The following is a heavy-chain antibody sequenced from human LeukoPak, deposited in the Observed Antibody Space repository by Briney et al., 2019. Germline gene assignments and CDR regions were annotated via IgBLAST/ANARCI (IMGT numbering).Heavy chain of an antibody. CDR2: ISYMGDHR. D-gene: IGHD6-25*01. Sequence: GEPLRLSCTASGFTFSDCDMNWFRQAPGKGLQWVSSISYMGDHRYYADSAKGRFTISRDNAKNSLYLQMENLRADDTAVYYCGKAFPPLRVAAAGDYWGQGTLVTVSS. V-gene: IGHV3-21*06. J-gene: IGHJ4*02. CDR1: GFTFSDCD. CDR3: GKAFPPLRVAAAGDY.